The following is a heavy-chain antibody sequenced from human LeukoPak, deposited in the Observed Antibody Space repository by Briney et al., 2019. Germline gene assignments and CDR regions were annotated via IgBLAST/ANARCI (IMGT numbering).Heavy chain of an antibody. Sequence: GRALRLSCAASGFTFSSYGMHWVRQAPGKGVEWVAVISYDGSNKYYADSVKGRFTISRDNSKNTLYLQMNSLRAEDTAVYYCAKGSFVLHIDYWGQGTLVTVSS. CDR2: ISYDGSNK. CDR1: GFTFSSYG. CDR3: AKGSFVLHIDY. V-gene: IGHV3-30*18. J-gene: IGHJ4*02. D-gene: IGHD2-15*01.